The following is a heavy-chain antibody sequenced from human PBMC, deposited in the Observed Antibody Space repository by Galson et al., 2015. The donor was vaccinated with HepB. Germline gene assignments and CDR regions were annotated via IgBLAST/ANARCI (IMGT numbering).Heavy chain of an antibody. CDR2: ISYDGTNK. Sequence: SLRLSCAASGFTFSRNAMHWVRQAPGKGLEWVAVISYDGTNKYYADSVEGRFTISRDNSKNTLYLQLNSLRPEDTAIYYCAKGGYSDFWSAYDYWGQGTLVTVSS. D-gene: IGHD3-3*01. CDR3: AKGGYSDFWSAYDY. V-gene: IGHV3-30*04. CDR1: GFTFSRNA. J-gene: IGHJ4*02.